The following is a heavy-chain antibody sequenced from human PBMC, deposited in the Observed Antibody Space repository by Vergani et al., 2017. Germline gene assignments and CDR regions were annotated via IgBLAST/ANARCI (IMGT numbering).Heavy chain of an antibody. J-gene: IGHJ4*02. Sequence: QVQLVQSGAEVKKPGASVKVSCKASGYTFSSYGISWVRQAPGQGLEWMGWISAYNGNTNYAQKLQGRVTMTTDTSTSTAYMELGSLRSDDTAVYYCARDRAVGTQGWYTSGYWGQGTLVTVSS. CDR2: ISAYNGNT. CDR1: GYTFSSYG. CDR3: ARDRAVGTQGWYTSGY. V-gene: IGHV1-18*01. D-gene: IGHD6-19*01.